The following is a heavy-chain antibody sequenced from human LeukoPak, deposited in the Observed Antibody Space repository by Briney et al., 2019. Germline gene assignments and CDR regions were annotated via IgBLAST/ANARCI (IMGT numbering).Heavy chain of an antibody. Sequence: GRSLRLSCAASGFTFSSNGMHWVRQAPGEGLEWVSLISYSGANSYYTDSVRGRFTISRDNSKDTLFLQMNSLRAEDTAIYYCARDMQLSTWGLGTMVTVSS. J-gene: IGHJ3*01. CDR3: ARDMQLST. V-gene: IGHV3-23*01. CDR2: ISYSGANS. D-gene: IGHD3-16*02. CDR1: GFTFSSNG.